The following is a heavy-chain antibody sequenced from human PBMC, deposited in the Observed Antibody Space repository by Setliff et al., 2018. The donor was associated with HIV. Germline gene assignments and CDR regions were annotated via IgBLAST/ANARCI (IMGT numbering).Heavy chain of an antibody. J-gene: IGHJ6*01. D-gene: IGHD1-26*01. V-gene: IGHV5-51*01. CDR2: IYPGDSDT. Sequence: LGGSLKLSGKGSGYSFTSYWIGWVREMPGKGLEWMGIIYPGDSDTRYSPSFQGQVTISADKSISTAYLQWSSLKASDTAMYYCARLSRIVGANIYCMYVWGQGTTVTVSS. CDR3: ARLSRIVGANIYCMYV. CDR1: GYSFTSYW.